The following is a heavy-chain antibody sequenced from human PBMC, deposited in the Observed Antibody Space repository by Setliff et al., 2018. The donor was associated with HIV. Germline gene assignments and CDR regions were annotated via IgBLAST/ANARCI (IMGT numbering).Heavy chain of an antibody. CDR3: ARSCQSGRSDWYFDL. J-gene: IGHJ2*01. CDR2: INVIRTT. CDR1: GGSFSGYY. D-gene: IGHD2-15*01. V-gene: IGHV4-34*01. Sequence: PSETLSLTCAVYGGSFSGYYWNWVRQPPGKGLEWIGEINVIRTTDYNPSLKSRVTISLDKSKNQFSLKLTSVTAADTAIYFCARSCQSGRSDWYFDLWGRGTLVTVSS.